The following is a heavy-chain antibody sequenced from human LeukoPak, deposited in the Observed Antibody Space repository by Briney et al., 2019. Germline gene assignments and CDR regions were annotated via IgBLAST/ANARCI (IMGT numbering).Heavy chain of an antibody. Sequence: PGRSLRLSCAASGFTFSSYGMHWVRQAPGKGLEWVAVISYDGSNKYYADSVKGRFTISRDNSKNTLYLQMNSLRAEDTAVYYCARVVVPAAISGSRYFDYWGQGTLVTVSS. CDR1: GFTFSSYG. D-gene: IGHD2-2*01. CDR2: ISYDGSNK. CDR3: ARVVVPAAISGSRYFDY. J-gene: IGHJ4*02. V-gene: IGHV3-30*19.